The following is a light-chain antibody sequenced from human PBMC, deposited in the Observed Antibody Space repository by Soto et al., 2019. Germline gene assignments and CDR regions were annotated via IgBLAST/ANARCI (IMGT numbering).Light chain of an antibody. CDR2: GAS. CDR3: QQYGGPPWT. V-gene: IGKV3-15*01. CDR1: QSVSSN. Sequence: EIVMTQSPATLSVSPGERATLSCRASQSVSSNLAWYQQTPGQAPRLLIYGASTRATGIPARFSGGGSGTDFTLTISRLEPEDFAVYYCQQYGGPPWTFGQGTKV. J-gene: IGKJ1*01.